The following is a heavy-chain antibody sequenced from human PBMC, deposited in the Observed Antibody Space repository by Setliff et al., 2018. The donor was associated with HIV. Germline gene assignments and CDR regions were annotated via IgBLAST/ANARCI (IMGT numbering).Heavy chain of an antibody. CDR3: ARLGAEDFSDYDWVDY. J-gene: IGHJ4*02. D-gene: IGHD5-12*01. CDR2: ITYSGSA. Sequence: PSETLSLTCTVSGGSISSDDYYWNWIRQPPGKGLEWIGYITYSGSAYYNPSLKSRVTISVDTSKNQFSLNLNSVTAADTAVYYCARLGAEDFSDYDWVDYWGQGTLVTVSS. CDR1: GGSISSDDYY. V-gene: IGHV4-30-4*08.